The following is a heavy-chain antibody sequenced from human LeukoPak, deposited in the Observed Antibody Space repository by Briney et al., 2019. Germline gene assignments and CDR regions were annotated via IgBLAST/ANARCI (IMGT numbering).Heavy chain of an antibody. V-gene: IGHV1-69*13. CDR2: IIPIFGTA. Sequence: ASVKVSCTASGGTFSSYAISWVRQAPGQGLEWMGGIIPIFGTANYAQKFQGRVTITADESTSTAYMELSSLRSEDTAVYYCARDYGGSNGWFDPWGQGTLVTVSS. CDR1: GGTFSSYA. J-gene: IGHJ5*02. D-gene: IGHD3-16*01. CDR3: ARDYGGSNGWFDP.